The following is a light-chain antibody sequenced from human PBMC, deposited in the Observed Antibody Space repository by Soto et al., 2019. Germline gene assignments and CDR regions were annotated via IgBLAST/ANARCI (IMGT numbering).Light chain of an antibody. CDR1: QSLVYSDGSTY. Sequence: DVVMTQSPLSLPVTLGQPASISCRSSQSLVYSDGSTYLTWLHQRPGQSPRRLIYKVSNRDSGVPDRYSGSGSGTDFSLKISRVEAEDRGIYYCVQSTHWPMTFGQGTRMEIK. CDR3: VQSTHWPMT. V-gene: IGKV2-30*01. J-gene: IGKJ2*01. CDR2: KVS.